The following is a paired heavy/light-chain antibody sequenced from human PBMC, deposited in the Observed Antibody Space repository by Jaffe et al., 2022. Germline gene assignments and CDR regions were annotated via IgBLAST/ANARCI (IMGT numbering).Light chain of an antibody. Sequence: EIVLTQSPGTLSLSPGERATLSCRASQSVSSSYLAWYQQKPGQAPRLLIYGASSRATGIPDRFSGSGSGTDFTLTISRLEPEDFAVYYCQQYGSSPPDTFGQGTKLEIK. CDR1: QSVSSSY. J-gene: IGKJ2*01. CDR3: QQYGSSPPDT. CDR2: GAS. V-gene: IGKV3-20*01.
Heavy chain of an antibody. CDR2: ISGSGGST. CDR3: AKRVTGNFIVATTRVAATTTTISSPIDY. CDR1: GFTFSSYA. D-gene: IGHD5-12*01. V-gene: IGHV3-23*01. J-gene: IGHJ4*02. Sequence: EVQLLESGGGLVQPGGSLRLSCAASGFTFSSYAMSWVRQAPGKGLEWVSAISGSGGSTYYADSVKGRFTISRDNSKNTLYLQMNSLRAEDTAVYYCAKRVTGNFIVATTRVAATTTTISSPIDYWGQGTLVTVSS.